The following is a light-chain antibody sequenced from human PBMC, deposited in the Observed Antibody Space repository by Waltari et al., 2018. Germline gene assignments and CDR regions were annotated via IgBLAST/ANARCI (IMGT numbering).Light chain of an antibody. CDR3: QQYNEWSPLT. CDR2: DAS. CDR1: QDVRTK. Sequence: EIVMTQFPATLSVSPGDRATLSCRASQDVRTKLAWYQHRPGPPPRLLVHDASTRASDFPPSFSVRWSWTDFTLTISILQSKDFVGYYCQQYNEWSPLTFVGGTQIDIK. V-gene: IGKV3D-15*01. J-gene: IGKJ4*01.